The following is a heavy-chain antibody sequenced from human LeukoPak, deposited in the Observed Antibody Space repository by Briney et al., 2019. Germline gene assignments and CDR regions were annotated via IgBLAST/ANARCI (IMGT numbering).Heavy chain of an antibody. V-gene: IGHV3-7*03. CDR2: INHDGSEK. J-gene: IGHJ4*02. D-gene: IGHD6-19*01. CDR1: GFSFSTHS. Sequence: GGSLRLSCAASGFSFSTHSLTWVRQAPGKGLQWVATINHDGSEKDYVDSVKGRFTISRDDAENSLYLQLNSLRAEDTAIYYCARGSGWLDYWGQGTLVTVSS. CDR3: ARGSGWLDY.